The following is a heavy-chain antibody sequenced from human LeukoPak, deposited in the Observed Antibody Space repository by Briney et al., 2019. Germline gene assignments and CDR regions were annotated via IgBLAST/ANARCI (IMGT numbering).Heavy chain of an antibody. CDR1: GGSISSYY. J-gene: IGHJ1*01. CDR3: ASVGYSSGPGYFQH. CDR2: IYYSGST. D-gene: IGHD6-19*01. Sequence: PSETLSLTCTVSGGSISSYYWSWIRQPPGKGLEWIGYIYYSGSTNYNPSLKSRVTISVDTSKNQFSLKLSSVTAADTAVYYCASVGYSSGPGYFQHWGQGTLVTVSS. V-gene: IGHV4-59*01.